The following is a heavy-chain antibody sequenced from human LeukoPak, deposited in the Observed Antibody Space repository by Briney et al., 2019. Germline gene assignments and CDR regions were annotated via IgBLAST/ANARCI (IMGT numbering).Heavy chain of an antibody. J-gene: IGHJ6*02. Sequence: SVKVSCKASGGTFSSYAISWVRQAPGQGLEWMGRIIPILGIANYAQKFQGRVTITADKSTSTAYMELSSLRSEDTAVCYCARGIVGATIYYGMDVWGQGTTVTVSS. CDR3: ARGIVGATIYYGMDV. CDR1: GGTFSSYA. D-gene: IGHD1-26*01. V-gene: IGHV1-69*04. CDR2: IIPILGIA.